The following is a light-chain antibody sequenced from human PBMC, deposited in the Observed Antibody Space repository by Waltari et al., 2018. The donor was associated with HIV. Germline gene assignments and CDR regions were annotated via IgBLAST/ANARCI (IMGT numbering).Light chain of an antibody. Sequence: SYVLPQPPSVSVAPGQTPRITCWGKNIGIKSVPWYQQQPHQAPVLVVYDDKDRPSGITERFSGSNSENTATLIIRGVEAGDEADYHCQVWDSTTDHVVFGGGTNLIVL. CDR1: NIGIKS. CDR3: QVWDSTTDHVV. J-gene: IGLJ2*01. CDR2: DDK. V-gene: IGLV3-21*02.